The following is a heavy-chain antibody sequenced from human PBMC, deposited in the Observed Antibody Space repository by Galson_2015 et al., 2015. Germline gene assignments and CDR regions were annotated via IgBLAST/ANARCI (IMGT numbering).Heavy chain of an antibody. CDR3: ARNLFSRSGYYYGYGY. J-gene: IGHJ4*02. CDR1: GFTFSSYG. D-gene: IGHD3-22*01. Sequence: SLRLSCAASGFTFSSYGMHWVRQAPGKGLEWVAVIWYDGSNKYYADSVKGRFTISRDNSKNTLYLQMNSLRAEDTAVYYCARNLFSRSGYYYGYGYWGQGTLVTVSS. V-gene: IGHV3-33*08. CDR2: IWYDGSNK.